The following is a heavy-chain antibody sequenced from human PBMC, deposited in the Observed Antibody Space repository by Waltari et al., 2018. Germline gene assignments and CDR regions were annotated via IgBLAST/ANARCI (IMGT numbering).Heavy chain of an antibody. V-gene: IGHV3-21*01. Sequence: DVQLMESGGGLVKPGGSLSLSCAASGFTFSSYNMNWVRQVPGKGLEWVSSISATGGYIHYADSVKGRFTISRDNAKNSLYLQMSSLRDEDTAVYYCARGGWRFYLDLWGQGALVTVSS. D-gene: IGHD6-19*01. CDR2: ISATGGYI. CDR3: ARGGWRFYLDL. J-gene: IGHJ5*02. CDR1: GFTFSSYN.